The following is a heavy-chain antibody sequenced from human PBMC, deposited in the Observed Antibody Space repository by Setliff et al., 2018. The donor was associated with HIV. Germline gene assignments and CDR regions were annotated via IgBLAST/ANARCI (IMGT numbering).Heavy chain of an antibody. CDR3: ARESACSSTSCPKVLDY. D-gene: IGHD2-2*01. J-gene: IGHJ4*02. V-gene: IGHV1-3*01. Sequence: ASVKVSCKTSGYTFTQSHDLHWVRQVPGQGPEWMGWINLVTGKTAYLQKFQGRVTITADESTNTGYMELSGLRFEDTAVYYCARESACSSTSCPKVLDYWGQGTLVTVS. CDR2: INLVTGKT. CDR1: GYTFTQSHD.